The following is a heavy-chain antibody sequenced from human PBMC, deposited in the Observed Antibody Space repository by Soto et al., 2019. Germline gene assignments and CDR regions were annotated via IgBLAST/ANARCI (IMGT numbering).Heavy chain of an antibody. Sequence: GGSLRLSCAASGFTFSSYGMHWVRQAPGKGLEWVAVISYDGSNKYYADSVKGRFTISRDNSKNTLYLQMNSLRAEDTAVYYCAKDGSGSYYYLDYWGQGTLVTVSS. V-gene: IGHV3-30*18. CDR1: GFTFSSYG. CDR2: ISYDGSNK. D-gene: IGHD3-10*01. CDR3: AKDGSGSYYYLDY. J-gene: IGHJ4*02.